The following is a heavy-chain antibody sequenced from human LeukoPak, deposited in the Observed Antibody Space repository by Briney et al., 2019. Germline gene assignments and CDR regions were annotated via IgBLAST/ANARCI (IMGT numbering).Heavy chain of an antibody. CDR1: GYTFNAYT. D-gene: IGHD3-16*01. Sequence: ASVKVSCKASGYTFNAYTISWVRQAPGQGLEWMGWISTYNGNTNYAQKFQDRVTMTRDTSTSTAFMELRSLRSDDTAVYYCARDENVWGSHVMVDYWGQGTLVTVSS. CDR2: ISTYNGNT. V-gene: IGHV1-18*01. J-gene: IGHJ4*02. CDR3: ARDENVWGSHVMVDY.